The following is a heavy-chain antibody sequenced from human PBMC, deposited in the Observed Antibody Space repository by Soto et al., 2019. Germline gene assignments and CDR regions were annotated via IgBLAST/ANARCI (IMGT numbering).Heavy chain of an antibody. V-gene: IGHV4-34*01. J-gene: IGHJ4*02. CDR2: INHSGST. CDR3: ARGRRSSPLTALDY. CDR1: GGSFSGYY. Sequence: SETLSLTCAVYGGSFSGYYWSWIRQPPGKGLEWIGEINHSGSTNYNPSLKSRVTISVDTSKNQFSLKLSSVTAADTAVYYCARGRRSSPLTALDYWGQGTLVTVSS.